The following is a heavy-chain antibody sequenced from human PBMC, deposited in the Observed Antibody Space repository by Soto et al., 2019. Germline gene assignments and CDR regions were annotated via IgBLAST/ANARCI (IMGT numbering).Heavy chain of an antibody. Sequence: QVQLQESGPGLVKPSQTLSLTCTVSGGSISSGGYYWSWIRQHPGKGLEWTGYIYYSGSTYYNYYTPSVTKRFTISGDTSKNHFSLKMRSVTAEHTPMYYCARTPLLWGQGTLVTVSS. CDR1: GGSISSGGYY. V-gene: IGHV4-31*03. D-gene: IGHD1-26*01. CDR2: IYYSGST. CDR3: ARTPLL. J-gene: IGHJ4*02.